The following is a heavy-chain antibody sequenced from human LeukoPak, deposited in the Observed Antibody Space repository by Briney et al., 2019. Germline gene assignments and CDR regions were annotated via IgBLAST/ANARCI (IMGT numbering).Heavy chain of an antibody. CDR3: AKMPFWVVAAQGGSNWFDP. V-gene: IGHV3-23*01. CDR2: ISGNGGST. Sequence: GGSLRLSCAASGFTFSSYAMSWVRQARGGGLGWVSAISGNGGSTYYADCVKGRFTISRDNSKNTLYLQMNSLRAEDTAVYYCAKMPFWVVAAQGGSNWFDPWGQGTLVTVSS. CDR1: GFTFSSYA. J-gene: IGHJ5*02. D-gene: IGHD2-15*01.